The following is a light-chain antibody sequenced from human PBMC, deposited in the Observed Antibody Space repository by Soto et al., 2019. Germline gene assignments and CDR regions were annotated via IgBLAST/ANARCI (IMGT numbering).Light chain of an antibody. Sequence: QSVLTQPRSVSGSPGQSVTISCTGTSSDVGGYNYVSWYQQYSGKAPKVMIYDVSKRPSGVHDRFSGSKSGNTASLTISGLQAEDEADYYCCSYAASNTFVFGTGTKLTVL. V-gene: IGLV2-11*01. CDR2: DVS. J-gene: IGLJ1*01. CDR3: CSYAASNTFV. CDR1: SSDVGGYNY.